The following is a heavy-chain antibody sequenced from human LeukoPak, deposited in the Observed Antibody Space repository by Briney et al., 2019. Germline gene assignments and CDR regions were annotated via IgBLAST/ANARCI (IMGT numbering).Heavy chain of an antibody. V-gene: IGHV3-23*01. CDR3: ARTKEMASISYFDS. Sequence: GGSLRLSCAASGFTFSSYAMSWVRQAPGKGPEWVSAISGSGGSTYYADSVKGRFTISRDNSKNTLYLQMNSLRAEDTAVYYCARTKEMASISYFDSWGQGTLVTVSS. CDR1: GFTFSSYA. D-gene: IGHD5-24*01. CDR2: ISGSGGST. J-gene: IGHJ4*02.